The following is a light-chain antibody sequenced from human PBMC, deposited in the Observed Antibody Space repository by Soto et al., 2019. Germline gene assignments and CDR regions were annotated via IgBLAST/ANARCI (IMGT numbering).Light chain of an antibody. J-gene: IGLJ3*02. V-gene: IGLV2-11*01. CDR1: SSDVGGYNY. CDR3: CSYAGSYTLWV. Sequence: QSALTQPASVSESPGQSITISCTGTSSDVGGYNYVSWYQQYPGKAPKLIIYDVSKRPSGVPDRFSGSKSGNTASLTISGLQAEDEADYYCCSYAGSYTLWVFGGGTKLTVL. CDR2: DVS.